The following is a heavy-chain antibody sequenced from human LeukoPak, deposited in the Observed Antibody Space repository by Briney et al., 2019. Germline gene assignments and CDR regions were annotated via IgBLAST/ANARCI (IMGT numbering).Heavy chain of an antibody. CDR3: AKDLFEFYGMITFGGVIDH. J-gene: IGHJ5*02. D-gene: IGHD3-16*01. Sequence: PGGSLRLSCAASGFTFSSYAMSWVRQAPGKGLEWVSAISGSGGSTYYADSVKGRFTISRDNSKNTLYLQMNSLRAEDTAVYYCAKDLFEFYGMITFGGVIDHWGQGTLVTVSS. CDR2: ISGSGGST. V-gene: IGHV3-23*01. CDR1: GFTFSSYA.